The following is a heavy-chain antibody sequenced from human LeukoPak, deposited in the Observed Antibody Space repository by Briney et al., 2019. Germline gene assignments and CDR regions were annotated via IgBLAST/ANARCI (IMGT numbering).Heavy chain of an antibody. CDR3: ARGMSAAYDYNWFDS. CDR1: GDSISAYY. Sequence: SETLSLTCTVSGDSISAYYWSWIRQPAGRGLEWIGRIHASVSTRYNPSLKSRVTMSVDTSKNQFSLKLTSVTAADTALYFCARGMSAAYDYNWFDSWGQGTLVTVSS. D-gene: IGHD5-12*01. CDR2: IHASVST. V-gene: IGHV4-4*07. J-gene: IGHJ5*01.